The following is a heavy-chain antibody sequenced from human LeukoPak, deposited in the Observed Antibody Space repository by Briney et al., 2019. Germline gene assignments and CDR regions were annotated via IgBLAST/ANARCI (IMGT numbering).Heavy chain of an antibody. J-gene: IGHJ4*02. D-gene: IGHD4-23*01. CDR3: ARLVDYGGLPLNFDF. CDR1: GYNFTSYW. V-gene: IGHV5-51*01. Sequence: GESLKISCKGSGYNFTSYWIGWVRQMPGKGLEWMGIIYPGDSDTRYSPSFQGQVPISADKSISTADLQWSSLKASDTAMYYCARLVDYGGLPLNFDFGGQGTLVTVSS. CDR2: IYPGDSDT.